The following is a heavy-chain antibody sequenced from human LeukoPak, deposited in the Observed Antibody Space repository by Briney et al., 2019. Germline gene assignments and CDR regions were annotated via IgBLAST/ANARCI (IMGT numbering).Heavy chain of an antibody. CDR1: GFTFSSYA. V-gene: IGHV3-30-3*01. Sequence: PGGSLRLSCAASGFTFSSYAMHWVRQAPGKGLEWVAVISYDGSNKYYADSVKGRFTISRDNSKNTLYLQMNSLRAEDTAVYYCARGREKVAVAGTSFDYWGQGTLVTVS. J-gene: IGHJ4*02. D-gene: IGHD6-19*01. CDR2: ISYDGSNK. CDR3: ARGREKVAVAGTSFDY.